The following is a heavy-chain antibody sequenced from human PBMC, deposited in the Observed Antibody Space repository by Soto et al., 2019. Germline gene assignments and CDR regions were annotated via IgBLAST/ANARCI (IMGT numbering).Heavy chain of an antibody. CDR1: GFTFSSYA. V-gene: IGHV3-30-3*01. J-gene: IGHJ5*02. CDR3: ARDGCISTSCGNWFDP. CDR2: ISYDGSNK. Sequence: QVQLVESGGGVVQPGRSLRLSCAASGFTFSSYAMHWVRKAPGKGLEWVAVISYDGSNKYYADSVKGRFTISRDNSKNTLYLQMNSLRAEDTAVYYCARDGCISTSCGNWFDPWGQGTLVTVSS. D-gene: IGHD2-2*01.